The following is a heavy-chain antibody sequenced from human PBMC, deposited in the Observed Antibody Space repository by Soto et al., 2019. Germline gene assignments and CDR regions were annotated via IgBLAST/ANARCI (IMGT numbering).Heavy chain of an antibody. Sequence: ASVNVSCKASGYTFTSYGISWVRQAPGQGLEWMGWISAYNGNTNYAQKLQGRVTMTTDTSTSTAYMELRSLRSDDTAVYYCARVPSPYYVGAIALFDSCGQGTSVTVSA. V-gene: IGHV1-18*04. D-gene: IGHD1-26*01. CDR2: ISAYNGNT. CDR3: ARVPSPYYVGAIALFDS. J-gene: IGHJ5*01. CDR1: GYTFTSYG.